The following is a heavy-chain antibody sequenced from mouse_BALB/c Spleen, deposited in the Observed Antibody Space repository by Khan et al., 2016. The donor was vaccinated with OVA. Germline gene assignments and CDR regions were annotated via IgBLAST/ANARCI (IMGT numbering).Heavy chain of an antibody. CDR2: IWAGGST. Sequence: VQLQESGPGLVAPSQSLSITCTVSGFSLTSYGVHWVLQPPGKGLEWRGVIWAGGSTNYNSALMSRLSISKDNSKSQVFLKMNSLQTDDTAMYYCARLEDIWGQGTTLTVSS. D-gene: IGHD1-3*01. V-gene: IGHV2-9*02. J-gene: IGHJ2*01. CDR3: ARLEDI. CDR1: GFSLTSYG.